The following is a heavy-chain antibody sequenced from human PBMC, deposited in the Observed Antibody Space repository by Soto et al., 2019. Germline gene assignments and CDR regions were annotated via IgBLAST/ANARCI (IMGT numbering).Heavy chain of an antibody. CDR2: TYYRSKWSKWYY. CDR3: ARDGGTGDDFWYY. CDR1: GDSVSSNSAA. D-gene: IGHD3-3*01. J-gene: IGHJ4*02. Sequence: SQTLSLTCAISGDSVSSNSAAWNWIRQSPSRGLEWLGRTYYRSKWSKWYYDYAVSVKSRITINPDTSKNQFSLHLNSVTPEDTAVYYCARDGGTGDDFWYYCGQGTLVTVSS. V-gene: IGHV6-1*01.